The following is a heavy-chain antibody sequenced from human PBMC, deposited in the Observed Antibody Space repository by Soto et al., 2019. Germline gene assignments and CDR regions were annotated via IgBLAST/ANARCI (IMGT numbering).Heavy chain of an antibody. J-gene: IGHJ3*02. D-gene: IGHD3-10*02. CDR1: GFIFSNYV. CDR3: TRRSITAFTMLDFFD. CDR2: ISATATDT. V-gene: IGHV3-23*01. Sequence: EVQLLEWGGGLVQPGGSLRLSCSASGFIFSNYVMNWVRQAPGKGLEWGSSISATATDTFYADSVKGRFTISRDNSKNTHYPLMNSARDEDVAIYYGTRRSITAFTMLDFFD.